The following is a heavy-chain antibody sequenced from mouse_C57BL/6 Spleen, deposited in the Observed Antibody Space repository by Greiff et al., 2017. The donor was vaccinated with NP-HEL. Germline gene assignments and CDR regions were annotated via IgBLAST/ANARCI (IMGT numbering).Heavy chain of an antibody. J-gene: IGHJ4*01. Sequence: VHLVESGPELVKPGASVKISCKASGYAFSSSWMNWVKQRPGKGLEWIGGIYPGGGGTNYNGKFKGKATLTADKSSSTAYMQLSSLTSEDSAVYFCAREGLSTYYAMDYWGQGTSVTVSS. CDR3: AREGLSTYYAMDY. D-gene: IGHD3-3*01. CDR2: IYPGGGGT. CDR1: GYAFSSSW. V-gene: IGHV1-82*01.